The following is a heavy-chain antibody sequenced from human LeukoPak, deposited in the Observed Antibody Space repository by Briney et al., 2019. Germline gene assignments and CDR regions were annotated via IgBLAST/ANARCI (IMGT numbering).Heavy chain of an antibody. CDR3: ARGITMIGDAFDI. D-gene: IGHD3-22*01. V-gene: IGHV3-30-3*01. CDR1: GFTFSSYA. Sequence: PGGSLRLSCAASGFTFSSYAMHWVRQAPGKGLEWVAVISYDGSNKYYADSVKGRFTISRDNSKNTLYLQMNSLRAEDTAVYYCARGITMIGDAFDIWGQGTMVTVSS. CDR2: ISYDGSNK. J-gene: IGHJ3*02.